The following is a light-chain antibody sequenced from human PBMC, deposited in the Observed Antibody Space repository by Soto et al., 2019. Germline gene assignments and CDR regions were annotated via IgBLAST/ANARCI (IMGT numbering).Light chain of an antibody. CDR1: QDITNY. V-gene: IGKV1-33*01. Sequence: DIQMTQSPSSLSASVGDRVTITCQASQDITNYLNWYQQKPRKAPRLLVYDGSNLDTGVPSRFRGSGSGTHFSFTISSLHPEDVATYDCQQFDSRRITFGQGTRLEI. CDR2: DGS. J-gene: IGKJ5*01. CDR3: QQFDSRRIT.